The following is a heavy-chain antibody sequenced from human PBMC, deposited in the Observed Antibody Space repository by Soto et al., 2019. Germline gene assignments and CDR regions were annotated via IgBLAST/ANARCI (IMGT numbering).Heavy chain of an antibody. CDR3: ARGRSTDY. CDR1: GFTLEKYW. J-gene: IGHJ4*02. Sequence: DVQLLESGGALVQPGESLRLSCAASGFTLEKYWMTWARQAPGKGLELVANIKEDGSDKTYVDSVKGRFTVSRDNTKDFLFLQMNSLRDEDTAVYYCARGRSTDYWGQGTLVIVSS. CDR2: IKEDGSDK. V-gene: IGHV3-7*01.